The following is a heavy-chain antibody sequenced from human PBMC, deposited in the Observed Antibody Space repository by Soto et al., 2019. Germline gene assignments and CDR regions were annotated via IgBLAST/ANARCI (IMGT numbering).Heavy chain of an antibody. CDR2: IYPGDSDS. V-gene: IGHV5-51*01. CDR1: GYSFTSHW. D-gene: IGHD1-26*01. CDR3: ARHMGSVYRPNADSAAMDF. Sequence: PGESLKISCKGSGYSFTSHWIGWVRQMPGKGLEWMGIIYPGDSDSRYSPSFQSQVTISVDKSISTAYLQWSSLMASDTAIYYCARHMGSVYRPNADSAAMDFWGQGTTVTVSS. J-gene: IGHJ6*02.